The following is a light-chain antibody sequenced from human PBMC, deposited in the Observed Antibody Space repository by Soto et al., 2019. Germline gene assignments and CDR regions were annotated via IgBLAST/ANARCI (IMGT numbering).Light chain of an antibody. CDR1: QSVSSNY. J-gene: IGKJ2*01. CDR2: AAS. Sequence: EIVLTQSPATLSLSPGERATLSCRASQSVSSNYLAWYQQKPGQAPRLLIYAASSRATDIPDRFSGSGSGTDFTLTISRLEPEDSAVYSCQQYGTSPHTFGQGTKLEIK. CDR3: QQYGTSPHT. V-gene: IGKV3-20*01.